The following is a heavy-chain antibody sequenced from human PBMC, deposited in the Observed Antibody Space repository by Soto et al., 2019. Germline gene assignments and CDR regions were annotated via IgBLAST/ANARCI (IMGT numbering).Heavy chain of an antibody. Sequence: QVQLQQSGPGLVKPSQTLSLICAISGDSVSSASATWSWIRQSPSGRLEWLGRTYYRSKWHNDYAGPVKSRIAIIPDTSKNQLSLQLSSVTLDDTAVYFCARDGSGYQWYFDVWGRGSLVTVSS. D-gene: IGHD5-12*01. CDR1: GDSVSSASAT. CDR3: ARDGSGYQWYFDV. V-gene: IGHV6-1*01. J-gene: IGHJ2*01. CDR2: TYYRSKWHN.